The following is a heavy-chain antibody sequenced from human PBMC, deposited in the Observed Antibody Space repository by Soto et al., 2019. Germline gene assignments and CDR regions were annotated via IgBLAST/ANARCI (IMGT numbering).Heavy chain of an antibody. CDR1: GGTFSSYA. CDR3: ARAVRIVATIAYYYGMDV. D-gene: IGHD6-13*01. J-gene: IGHJ6*02. V-gene: IGHV1-69*13. CDR2: IIPIFGTA. Sequence: SVKVPCKASGGTFSSYAISWVRQAPGQGLEWMGGIIPIFGTANYAQKFQGRVTITADESTSTAYMELSSLRSEDTAVYYCARAVRIVATIAYYYGMDVWGQGTTVTVSS.